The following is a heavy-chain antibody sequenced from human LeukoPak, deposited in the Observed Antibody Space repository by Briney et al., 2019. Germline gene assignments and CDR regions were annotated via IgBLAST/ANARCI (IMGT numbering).Heavy chain of an antibody. CDR1: GSTFDNYA. V-gene: IGHV3-9*01. CDR3: AKDTGRYFDWLDAFDI. D-gene: IGHD3-9*01. Sequence: GGSLRLSCEASGSTFDNYAMSWVRQAPGKGLEWVSGISWNSGSIGYADSVKGRFTISRDNAKNSLYLQMNSLRAEDTALYYCAKDTGRYFDWLDAFDIWGQGTMVTVSS. CDR2: ISWNSGSI. J-gene: IGHJ3*02.